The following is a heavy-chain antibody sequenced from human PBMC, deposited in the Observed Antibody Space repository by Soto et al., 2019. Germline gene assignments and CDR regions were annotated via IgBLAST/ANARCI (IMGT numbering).Heavy chain of an antibody. CDR2: ISGSGGST. D-gene: IGHD3-22*01. V-gene: IGHV3-23*01. CDR1: GFTFSSYA. J-gene: IGHJ4*02. Sequence: GGSLRLSCAASGFTFSSYAMSWVRQAPGKGLEWVSAISGSGGSTYYADSVKGRFTISRDNSKNTLYLQMNSLRAEDTAVYYCAKDQRDYYDSSGHYYFDYWGQGTLVTVSS. CDR3: AKDQRDYYDSSGHYYFDY.